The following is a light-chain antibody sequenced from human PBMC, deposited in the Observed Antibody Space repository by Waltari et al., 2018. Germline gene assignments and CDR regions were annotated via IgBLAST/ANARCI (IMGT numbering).Light chain of an antibody. CDR3: ETWHSNTQV. Sequence: QPVLTQSSSASASLGSSVKLTCTLSSGHSSYIIAWHQQQPGKAPRYLMKLEGSGSYSQGCGVPNRFSGSSSVADRYLIISNIQSEDEADYYCETWHSNTQVFGGGTKLTVL. CDR1: SGHSSYI. J-gene: IGLJ2*01. CDR2: LEGSGSY. V-gene: IGLV4-60*03.